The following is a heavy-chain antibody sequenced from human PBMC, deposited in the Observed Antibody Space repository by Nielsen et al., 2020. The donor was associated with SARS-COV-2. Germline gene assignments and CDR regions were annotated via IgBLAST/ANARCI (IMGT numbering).Heavy chain of an antibody. V-gene: IGHV3-23*01. CDR1: GFTFNNYG. CDR3: TKARGFDHPDHYYEMDD. J-gene: IGHJ6*02. D-gene: IGHD3-9*01. Sequence: GESLKISCAASGFTFNNYGMTWVRQAPGKGLEWVSVISGTGDNTYYADSVKGRFTISRDNSKNILYLQMNSLRAEDTAVFYCTKARGFDHPDHYYEMDDWGQGTTVTVS. CDR2: ISGTGDNT.